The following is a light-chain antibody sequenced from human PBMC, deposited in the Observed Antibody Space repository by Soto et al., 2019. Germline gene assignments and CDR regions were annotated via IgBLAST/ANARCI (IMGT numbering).Light chain of an antibody. J-gene: IGLJ3*02. CDR2: SNN. CDR1: SSNIGSNY. Sequence: QSVLTQPPSASGTPGQRVTISCSGSSSNIGSNYVYWYQQFPGTAPRLLMYSNNQRPSGVPDRFFGSKSGTSASLAISGLRSEDEADYYCAAWDDSLSGRVFGGGTKLTVL. CDR3: AAWDDSLSGRV. V-gene: IGLV1-47*02.